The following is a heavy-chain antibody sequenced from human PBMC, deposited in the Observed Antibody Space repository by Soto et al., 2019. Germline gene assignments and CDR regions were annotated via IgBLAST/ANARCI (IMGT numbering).Heavy chain of an antibody. CDR3: ARDSRSDFWSGYYYYYGMDV. CDR2: INPNSGGT. Sequence: GASVKVSCKASGYTFTGYYMHWVRQAPGQGLEWMGWINPNSGGTNYAQKFQGWVTMTRDTSISTAYMELSRLRSDDTAVYYCARDSRSDFWSGYYYYYGMDVWGQGTKVTVSS. D-gene: IGHD3-3*01. J-gene: IGHJ6*02. V-gene: IGHV1-2*04. CDR1: GYTFTGYY.